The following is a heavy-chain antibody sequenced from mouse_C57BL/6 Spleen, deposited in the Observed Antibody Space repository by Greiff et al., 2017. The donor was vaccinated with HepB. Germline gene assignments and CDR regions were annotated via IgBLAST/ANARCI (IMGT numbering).Heavy chain of an antibody. V-gene: IGHV3-6*01. CDR3: ARDGLTCFDY. CDR2: ISYDGSN. CDR1: GYSITSGYY. J-gene: IGHJ2*01. Sequence: EVQRVESGPGLVKPSQSLSLTCSVTGYSITSGYYWNWIRQFPGNKLEWMGYISYDGSNNYNPSLKNRISITRDTSKNQFFLKLNSVTTEDTATYYCARDGLTCFDYWGQGTTLTVSS. D-gene: IGHD1-3*01.